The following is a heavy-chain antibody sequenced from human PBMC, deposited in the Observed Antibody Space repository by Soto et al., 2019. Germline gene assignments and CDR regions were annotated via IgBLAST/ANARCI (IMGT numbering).Heavy chain of an antibody. CDR2: IYYSGST. CDR3: ARSTVTTPNFDY. Sequence: SETLSLTCTVSGGSISSGGYYWSWIRQHPGKGLEWIGYIYYSGSTYYNPSLKSRVTISVDTSKNQFSLKLSSVTAADTAVYYCARSTVTTPNFDYWGQGTLVTVSS. CDR1: GGSISSGGYY. J-gene: IGHJ4*02. V-gene: IGHV4-31*03. D-gene: IGHD4-17*01.